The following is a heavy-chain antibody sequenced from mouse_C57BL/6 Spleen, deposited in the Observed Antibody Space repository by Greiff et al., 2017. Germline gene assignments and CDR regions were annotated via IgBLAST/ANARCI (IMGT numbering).Heavy chain of an antibody. Sequence: QVQLQQSGAELAKPGASVTLSCKASGYTFTGYWMHWVKQRPVQGLEWIGYINPSTGYTTYNQKFKDKATLTADKSSSTAYMQLSSLTYEDSAVYYCARSLSTTVVDVDDRGKGTTLTVAS. V-gene: IGHV1-7*01. CDR2: INPSTGYT. D-gene: IGHD1-1*01. CDR1: GYTFTGYW. J-gene: IGHJ2*01. CDR3: ARSLSTTVVDVDD.